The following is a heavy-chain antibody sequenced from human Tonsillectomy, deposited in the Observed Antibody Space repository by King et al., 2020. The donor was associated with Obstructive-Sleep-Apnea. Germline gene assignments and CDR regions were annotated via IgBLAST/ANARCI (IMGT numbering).Heavy chain of an antibody. CDR1: GGSISSSSYY. D-gene: IGHD2-15*01. CDR2: IYYSGST. J-gene: IGHJ4*02. V-gene: IGHV4-39*07. CDR3: ARSSVVVVAATTFDY. Sequence: QLQESGPGLVKPSENLSLTCTVSGGSISSSSYYWGWIRQPPGKGLEWIGSIYYSGSTYYNPSLKSRVTISVDTSKNQFSLKLSSVTAADTAVYYCARSSVVVVAATTFDYWGQGTLVTVSS.